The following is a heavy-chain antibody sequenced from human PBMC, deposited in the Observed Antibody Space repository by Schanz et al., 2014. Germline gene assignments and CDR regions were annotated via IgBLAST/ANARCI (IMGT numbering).Heavy chain of an antibody. D-gene: IGHD4-17*01. CDR1: GGSISSGGYY. J-gene: IGHJ3*02. CDR3: ARDRGHGDLPGDI. CDR2: IYYSGST. Sequence: QVQLQESGPGLVKPSETLSLICSVSGGSISSGGYYWSWIRQHPGKGLEWIGYIYYSGSTYYNPSLKSRVTISVDTSKNQFSLNLSSATAADTAVYYCARDRGHGDLPGDIWGQGTMVTVSS. V-gene: IGHV4-31*03.